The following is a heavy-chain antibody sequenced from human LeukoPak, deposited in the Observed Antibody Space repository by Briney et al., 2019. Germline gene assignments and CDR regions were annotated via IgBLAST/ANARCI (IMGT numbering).Heavy chain of an antibody. D-gene: IGHD6-19*01. CDR2: IYYSGST. V-gene: IGHV4-31*03. J-gene: IGHJ6*02. CDR3: ARHHSYSSGWSYYYYYGMDV. CDR1: GGSISSGGYY. Sequence: SETLSLTCTVSGGSISSGGYYWSWIRQHPGKGLEWIGYIYYSGSTYYNPSLKSRVTISVDTSKNQFSLKLSSVTAADTAVYYCARHHSYSSGWSYYYYYGMDVWGQGTTVTVSS.